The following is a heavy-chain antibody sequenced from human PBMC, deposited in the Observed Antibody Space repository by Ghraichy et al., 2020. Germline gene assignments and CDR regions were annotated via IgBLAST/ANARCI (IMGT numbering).Heavy chain of an antibody. Sequence: SETLSLTCTVSGGSISSYYWSWIRQPPGKGLEWIGYIYYSGSTNYNPSLKSRVTISVDTSKNQFSLKLSSVTAADTAVYYCARQESDVGPGVPNWFDPWGQGTLVTVSS. CDR2: IYYSGST. V-gene: IGHV4-59*08. CDR3: ARQESDVGPGVPNWFDP. D-gene: IGHD2-15*01. J-gene: IGHJ5*02. CDR1: GGSISSYY.